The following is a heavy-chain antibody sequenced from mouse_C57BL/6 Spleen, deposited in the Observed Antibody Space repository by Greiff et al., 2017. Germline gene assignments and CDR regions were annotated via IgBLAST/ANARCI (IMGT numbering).Heavy chain of an antibody. CDR2: IYPGDGDT. J-gene: IGHJ1*03. CDR1: GNAFSSYW. V-gene: IGHV1-80*01. Sequence: QVQLQQSGAELVKPGASVKISCKASGNAFSSYWMNWVKQRPGKGLEWIGQIYPGDGDTTYKGKFKGKATLTADKSSSTAYMQLSSLTAEDSAVYFCARQAITTEEYFDVWGTGTTVTVSS. CDR3: ARQAITTEEYFDV. D-gene: IGHD1-1*01.